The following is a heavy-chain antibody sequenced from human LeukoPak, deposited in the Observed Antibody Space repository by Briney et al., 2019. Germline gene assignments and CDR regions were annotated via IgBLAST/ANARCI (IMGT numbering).Heavy chain of an antibody. D-gene: IGHD1-26*01. J-gene: IGHJ4*02. CDR3: ARDAPPSLGSSSRGYFDY. CDR1: GYTFTSYY. CDR2: INSSGGGT. V-gene: IGHV1-46*01. Sequence: GASVKVSCKASGYTFTSYYMHWVRQAPGQGPEWMGVINSSGGGTSYAQRFQGRVTMTRDTSTTTLYMELSSLTSEDTAVYFCARDAPPSLGSSSRGYFDYWGQGTLVTVSS.